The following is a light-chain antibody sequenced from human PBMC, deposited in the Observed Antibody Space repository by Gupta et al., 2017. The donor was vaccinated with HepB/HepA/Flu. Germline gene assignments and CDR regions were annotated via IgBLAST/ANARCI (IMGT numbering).Light chain of an antibody. CDR1: QSISSY. CDR3: QQSDSTLFT. Sequence: DIQMTQSPSSLSASVGDRVTITCRASQSISSYLNWYQQKPGKVPKLLIYAASSLQSGVPSRFSGSGSGTDFTLTISRLQPEDFATYYCQQSDSTLFTFGQGTQLDIK. CDR2: AAS. V-gene: IGKV1-39*01. J-gene: IGKJ5*01.